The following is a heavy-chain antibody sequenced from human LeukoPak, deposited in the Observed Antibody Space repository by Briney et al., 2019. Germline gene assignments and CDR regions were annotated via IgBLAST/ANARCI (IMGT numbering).Heavy chain of an antibody. V-gene: IGHV3-7*05. D-gene: IGHD1-26*01. CDR1: GFTFSRYW. J-gene: IGHJ4*02. CDR2: IKQDGSDE. CDR3: ARGESWAFDY. Sequence: PGGSLRLSCAASGFTFSRYWMSWVRQAPGKGLEWVANIKQDGSDEYYVDSVKGRFTVSRDNAKNSLYLQMNSLRAEDTAVYYCARGESWAFDYWGQGTLVTVSS.